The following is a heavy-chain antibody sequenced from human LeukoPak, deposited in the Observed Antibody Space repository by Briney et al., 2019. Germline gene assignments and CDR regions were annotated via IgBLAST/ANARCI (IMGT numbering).Heavy chain of an antibody. CDR1: GFTFSSYS. Sequence: PGGSPRLSCAASGFTFSSYSMNWVRQAPGKGLDWVAFIGFDATYKNYADSVKGRFTISRDNSKNTLYLQMNSLRVEDTAVYYCAKDFWVVTKDYWGQGTLVTVSS. V-gene: IGHV3-30*02. CDR2: IGFDATYK. D-gene: IGHD2-21*02. J-gene: IGHJ4*02. CDR3: AKDFWVVTKDY.